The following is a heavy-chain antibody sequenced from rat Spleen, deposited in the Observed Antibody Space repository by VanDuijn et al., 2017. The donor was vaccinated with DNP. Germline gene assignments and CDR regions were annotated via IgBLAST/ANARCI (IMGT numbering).Heavy chain of an antibody. V-gene: IGHV2S12*01. CDR2: ISSAGNT. Sequence: QVQLRESGPGLVQPSQILSLTCTVSGVSLSNFGINWVRQPPGKGLEWIAAISSAGNTFYNSALKSRLSFSSDPSKSQVLLKMNSLQTEDTAMYFCARSGNYGNYYTMDAWGQGTSVTVSS. D-gene: IGHD1-11*01. CDR3: ARSGNYGNYYTMDA. J-gene: IGHJ4*01. CDR1: GVSLSNFG.